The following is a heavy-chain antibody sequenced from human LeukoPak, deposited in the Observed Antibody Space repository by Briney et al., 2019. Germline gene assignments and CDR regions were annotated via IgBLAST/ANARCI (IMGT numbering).Heavy chain of an antibody. J-gene: IGHJ4*02. Sequence: SETLSLTCTVPGGSISSYYWSWIRQPPGKGLEWIGYIYYSGSTNYNPSLKSRVTISVDTSKNQFSLKLSSVTAADTAVYYCASSSIAVAGNFDYWGQGTLVTVSS. D-gene: IGHD6-19*01. CDR1: GGSISSYY. CDR2: IYYSGST. V-gene: IGHV4-59*08. CDR3: ASSSIAVAGNFDY.